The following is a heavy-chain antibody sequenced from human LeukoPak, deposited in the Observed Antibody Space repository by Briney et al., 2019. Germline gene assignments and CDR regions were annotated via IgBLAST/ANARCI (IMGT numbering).Heavy chain of an antibody. V-gene: IGHV3-33*01. CDR2: IWYDGSNK. CDR1: GFTFSSYN. CDR3: ARDLGGSYGYFDY. J-gene: IGHJ4*02. Sequence: GGSLRLSCAASGFTFSSYNMHWVRQAPGKGLEWVAVIWYDGSNKYCADFVKGRFTISRDNSKNTLYVQMNSLRVEDTAVYYCARDLGGSYGYFDYWGQGTLVTVSS. D-gene: IGHD1-26*01.